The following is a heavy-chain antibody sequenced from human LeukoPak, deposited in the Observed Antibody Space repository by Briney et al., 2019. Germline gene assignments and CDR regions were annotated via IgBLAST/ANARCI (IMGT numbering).Heavy chain of an antibody. CDR3: ARDTGSYYFDY. CDR1: GFTFSSYA. J-gene: IGHJ4*02. D-gene: IGHD1-26*01. CDR2: ISSNGGST. Sequence: PGGSLRLSCAASGFTFSSYAMHWVRQAPGKGLEYVSAISSNGGSTYYANSVKGRFTISRDNSKNTLYLQMGSLRAEDMAVHYCARDTGSYYFDYWGQGTLVTVSS. V-gene: IGHV3-64*01.